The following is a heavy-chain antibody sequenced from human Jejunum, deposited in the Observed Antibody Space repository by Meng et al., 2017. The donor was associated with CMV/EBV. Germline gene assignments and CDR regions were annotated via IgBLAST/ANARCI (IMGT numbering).Heavy chain of an antibody. CDR1: GGCSSGYY. D-gene: IGHD2-2*01. J-gene: IGHJ4*02. CDR3: ARKYCGSSNCYPFDY. V-gene: IGHV4-34*01. CDR2: INHSGSA. Sequence: YGGCSSGYYWRGIRQSPGQGLEWIGQINHSGSASYNPSLRRRVTISEDTSKNQFSLRLTSVTAADTAIYYCARKYCGSSNCYPFDYWGQGELVTVSS.